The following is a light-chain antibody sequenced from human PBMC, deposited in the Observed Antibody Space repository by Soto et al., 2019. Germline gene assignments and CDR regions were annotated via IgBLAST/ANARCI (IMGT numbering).Light chain of an antibody. J-gene: IGKJ1*01. CDR2: DAS. CDR1: QSVSSK. V-gene: IGKV3-15*01. CDR3: QQYNNWPQT. Sequence: VLTQSPATLSVSPGEGATLSCRASQSVSSKLAWYQQKPGQAPRLLIYDASTRATGIPARFSGSGSGTDFTLTISGLQSEDFAVYYCQQYNNWPQTFGQGTKVDIK.